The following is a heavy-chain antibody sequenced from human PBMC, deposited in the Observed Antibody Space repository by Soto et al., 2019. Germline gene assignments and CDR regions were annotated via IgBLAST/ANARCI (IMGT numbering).Heavy chain of an antibody. D-gene: IGHD5-12*01. J-gene: IGHJ4*02. CDR3: ARDRLGDGYTDS. V-gene: IGHV6-1*01. Sequence: SHTLSLTCAISGYSVSSDSAALSGIRQCPSRGLEWLGRTYYMAKWYNNYAVSVKSRITINPDTSKNPFSLKLNSVTPGDTAVYYCARDRLGDGYTDSWGQGTLVTVSS. CDR1: GYSVSSDSAA. CDR2: TYYMAKWYN.